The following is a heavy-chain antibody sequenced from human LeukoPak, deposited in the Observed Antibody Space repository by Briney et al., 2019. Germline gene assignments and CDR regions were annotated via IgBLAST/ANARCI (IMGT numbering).Heavy chain of an antibody. V-gene: IGHV3-23*01. CDR1: GFTFSSYA. CDR2: ISGSGGST. J-gene: IGHJ4*02. CDR3: ARNSGSYSQIDY. Sequence: GGSLRLSCAASGFTFSSYAMSWVRQAPGKGLEWVSAISGSGGSTYYADSVKGRFTISRDNSKNTLYLQMNSLRAEDTAVYYCARNSGSYSQIDYWGQGTLVTVSS. D-gene: IGHD1-26*01.